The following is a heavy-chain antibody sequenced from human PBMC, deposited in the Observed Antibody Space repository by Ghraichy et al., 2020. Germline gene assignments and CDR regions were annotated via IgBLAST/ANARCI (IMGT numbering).Heavy chain of an antibody. J-gene: IGHJ4*02. CDR2: ISSDEKTK. CDR1: GFTFSRYG. Sequence: GGSLRLSCAASGFTFSRYGMHWVRQAPGKGLEWVALISSDEKTKYYADSVKGRFTISRDNSKNTLLLQVNSLRTEDSAMYYCAKGEDGNTYYWGQGTLVIISS. D-gene: IGHD1/OR15-1a*01. V-gene: IGHV3-30*18. CDR3: AKGEDGNTYY.